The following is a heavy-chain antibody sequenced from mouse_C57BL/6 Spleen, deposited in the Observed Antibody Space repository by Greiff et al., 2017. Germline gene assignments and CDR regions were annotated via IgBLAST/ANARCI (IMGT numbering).Heavy chain of an antibody. Sequence: VQLQESGPGLVQPSQSLSITCTVSGFSLTSSGVHWVRQSPGKGLEWLGVIWRGGSTDYNAAFMSRLSITKDNSKSQVFFKMNSLQADDTTIYYCAKNEKIHYYAMDYWGQGTSVTVSS. V-gene: IGHV2-5*01. CDR2: IWRGGST. CDR3: AKNEKIHYYAMDY. J-gene: IGHJ4*01. CDR1: GFSLTSSG.